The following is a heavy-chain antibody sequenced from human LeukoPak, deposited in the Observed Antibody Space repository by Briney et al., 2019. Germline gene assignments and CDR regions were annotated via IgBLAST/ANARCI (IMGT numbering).Heavy chain of an antibody. J-gene: IGHJ4*02. CDR3: AREVGSGSYYLPLDY. CDR1: GFTFSSYA. Sequence: GRSLRLSCAASGFTFSSYAIHWVRQAPGKGLEWVAVISYDGSNKYYADSVKGRFTISRDNSKNTVYLQMNSLRAEDTAVYYCAREVGSGSYYLPLDYWGQGTLVTVSS. CDR2: ISYDGSNK. D-gene: IGHD3-10*01. V-gene: IGHV3-30*04.